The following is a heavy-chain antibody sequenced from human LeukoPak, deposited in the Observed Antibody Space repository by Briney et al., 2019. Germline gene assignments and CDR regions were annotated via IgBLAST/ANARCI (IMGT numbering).Heavy chain of an antibody. Sequence: ASVNVSCKASGYTFTSYYMHWVRQAPGQGLEWMGIINPSGGSTSYAQKFQGRVTMTRDMSTSTVYMELSSLRSEDTAVYYCATSYRDITGTTFGYYYYYMDVWGKGTTVTVSS. CDR3: ATSYRDITGTTFGYYYYYMDV. J-gene: IGHJ6*03. D-gene: IGHD1-7*01. V-gene: IGHV1-46*01. CDR2: INPSGGST. CDR1: GYTFTSYY.